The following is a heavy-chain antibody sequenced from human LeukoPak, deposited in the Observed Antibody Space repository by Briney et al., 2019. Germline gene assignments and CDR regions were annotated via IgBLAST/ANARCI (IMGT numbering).Heavy chain of an antibody. J-gene: IGHJ4*02. CDR3: ARDYN. CDR1: GFTFSSYW. CDR2: IKPDGGET. Sequence: GGSLRLSCAASGFTFSSYWMNWVRQAPGKGLEWVANIKPDGGETYYVDSVKGRSTISRDNAKSSLYLQMNSVRAEDTAVNYCARDYNLGQGTLVTVSS. V-gene: IGHV3-7*01.